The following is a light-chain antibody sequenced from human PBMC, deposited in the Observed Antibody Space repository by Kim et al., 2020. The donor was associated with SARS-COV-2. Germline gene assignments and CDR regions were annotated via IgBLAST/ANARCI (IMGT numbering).Light chain of an antibody. CDR1: QSISKR. Sequence: ASGGDRVTTTCRASQSISKRLAWYQQKRGRAPKLLIYDASSLESGVPTRFSGSGAGTEFTLTITSLQPDDFATYYCQQYNTYSWTFGQGTKVDIK. CDR2: DAS. J-gene: IGKJ1*01. CDR3: QQYNTYSWT. V-gene: IGKV1-5*01.